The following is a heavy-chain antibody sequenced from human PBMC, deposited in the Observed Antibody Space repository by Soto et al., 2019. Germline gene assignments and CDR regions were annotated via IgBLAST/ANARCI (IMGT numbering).Heavy chain of an antibody. D-gene: IGHD2-15*01. CDR1: NGSVSSGTYS. CDR2: ISYSGGS. CDR3: ARGTGIQLWFTCSGGSCYSADWFDP. Sequence: PSETLSLTCTVSNGSVSSGTYSWSWVRQPPGKGLEWIGNISYSGGSNPNPALKSRVTLSLDTFNNQFSLTLTSVTAADTAMYYCARGTGIQLWFTCSGGSCYSADWFDPWGQGTLVTVSS. J-gene: IGHJ5*02. V-gene: IGHV4-61*01.